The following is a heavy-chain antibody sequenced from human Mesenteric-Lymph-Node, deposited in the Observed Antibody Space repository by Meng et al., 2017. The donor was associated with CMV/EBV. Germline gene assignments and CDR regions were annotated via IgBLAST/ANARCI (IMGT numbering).Heavy chain of an antibody. J-gene: IGHJ4*02. CDR1: GFSVSDYY. CDR3: ARGWSPTTPHFDK. D-gene: IGHD1-14*01. CDR2: ISNGGLSI. Sequence: GESLKISCEVSGFSVSDYYMTWIRQTPGRGLEWVAFISNGGLSINYPDSVEGRFSISRDSARNSLYLQMSSLRVEDTATYYCARGWSPTTPHFDKWGQGTLVTVSS. V-gene: IGHV3-11*04.